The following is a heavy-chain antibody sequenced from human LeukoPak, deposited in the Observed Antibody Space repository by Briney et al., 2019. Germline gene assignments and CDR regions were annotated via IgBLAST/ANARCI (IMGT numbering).Heavy chain of an antibody. J-gene: IGHJ4*02. CDR2: IYHSGST. Sequence: SETLSLTCTVSGGSISSSNWWSWVRQPPGKGLEWIGEIYHSGSTNYNPSLKSRVTISVDTSKSQFSLRLSSVTAADTAIYYCARDFGDHRIDYWGQGTLVTVSS. CDR1: GGSISSSNW. CDR3: ARDFGDHRIDY. V-gene: IGHV4-4*02. D-gene: IGHD4-17*01.